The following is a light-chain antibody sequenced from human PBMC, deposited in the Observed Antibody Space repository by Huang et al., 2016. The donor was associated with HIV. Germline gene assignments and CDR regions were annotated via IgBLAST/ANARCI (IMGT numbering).Light chain of an antibody. V-gene: IGKV4-1*01. CDR1: QSLLYSSSNKNY. CDR3: QQYYTTPRT. CDR2: WAS. Sequence: DIVMTQSPDSLAVSLGERATINCKSSQSLLYSSSNKNYLAWYQQKSGQPPKLLIYWASTRDSGVPDRFSGGGSGTHFTLTISSLQAEDVAVYYCQQYYTTPRTFGQGTRVEVK. J-gene: IGKJ1*01.